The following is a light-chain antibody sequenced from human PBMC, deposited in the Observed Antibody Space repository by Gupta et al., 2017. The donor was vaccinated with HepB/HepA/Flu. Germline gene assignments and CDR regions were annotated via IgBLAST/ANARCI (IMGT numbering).Light chain of an antibody. J-gene: IGKJ4*01. CDR2: DAS. V-gene: IGKV3-11*01. CDR1: QSLSRS. CDR3: QQRSSCPIT. Sequence: EIVLTQSPATLSLSPGERATLSCRASQSLSRSLAWYQQKPGQSPRLLIYDASTRATGIPARFSGSGSGTEFTLTISSLEPEDFAVYYCQQRSSCPITFGGGTKVEIK.